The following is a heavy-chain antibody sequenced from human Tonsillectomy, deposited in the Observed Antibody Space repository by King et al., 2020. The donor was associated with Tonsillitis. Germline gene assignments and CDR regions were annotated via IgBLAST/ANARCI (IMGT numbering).Heavy chain of an antibody. D-gene: IGHD2-15*01. V-gene: IGHV3-21*01. CDR3: VRPYCSGRGCYQRYDGFYI. CDR2: INSVSSHI. Sequence: VQLVESGGGLVKPGESLRLSCAASDFIFNDYSMNWVRQAPGKGLEWVSSINSVSSHIYYAGSVRGRFTISRDNTKYSLYLQMNSLRAEDSAVYYCVRPYCSGRGCYQRYDGFYIWGQGTRVTVSS. CDR1: DFIFNDYS. J-gene: IGHJ3*02.